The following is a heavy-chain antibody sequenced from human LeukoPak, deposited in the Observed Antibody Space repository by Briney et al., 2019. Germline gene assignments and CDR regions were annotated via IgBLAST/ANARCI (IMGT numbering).Heavy chain of an antibody. CDR2: IIPIFGIA. Sequence: ASVKVSCKASGGTFSSYAISWVRQAPGQGLEWMGRIIPIFGIANYAQKFQGRVTITADKSTSTAYKELSSLRYEDTAVYYCASLAARSDYCYYGMDVWREGTTVTVSS. CDR1: GGTFSSYA. D-gene: IGHD6-6*01. V-gene: IGHV1-69*04. J-gene: IGHJ6*04. CDR3: ASLAARSDYCYYGMDV.